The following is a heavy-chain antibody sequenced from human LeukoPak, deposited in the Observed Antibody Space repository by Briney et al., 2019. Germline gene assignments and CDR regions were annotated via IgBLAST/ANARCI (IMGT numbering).Heavy chain of an antibody. Sequence: PGGSRRLPCAACVFPLNPYAIHWVRQTPGEGLEWLAVISHDGNKRYYADSVKGRFTTYRDSSKTTLYLQMDSLRAADTAVYYCARGEREHSGYDVDYWGQGTLVTVSS. CDR3: ARGEREHSGYDVDY. CDR2: ISHDGNKR. CDR1: VFPLNPYA. J-gene: IGHJ4*02. D-gene: IGHD5-12*01. V-gene: IGHV3-30*04.